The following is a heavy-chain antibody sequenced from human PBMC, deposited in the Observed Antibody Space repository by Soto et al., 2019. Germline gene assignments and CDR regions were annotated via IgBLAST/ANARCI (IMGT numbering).Heavy chain of an antibody. V-gene: IGHV1-69*01. Sequence: QVQLVQSGAEVKKPGSSVKVSCKASGGTFSNYAFSWVRQVPGQGLEWMGGIIPIFETTNYAQKFQGRVTITADESTSTTYMELSSLSSEDTAVCFCARDMIPAAISYRYYAMDVWGQGTTVTVSS. CDR2: IIPIFETT. CDR3: ARDMIPAAISYRYYAMDV. CDR1: GGTFSNYA. J-gene: IGHJ6*02. D-gene: IGHD2-2*01.